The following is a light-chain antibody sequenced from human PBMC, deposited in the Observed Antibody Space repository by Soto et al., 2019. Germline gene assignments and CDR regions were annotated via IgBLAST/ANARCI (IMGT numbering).Light chain of an antibody. V-gene: IGKV1-5*03. Sequence: DIQRTKNTSTLSASVGDRVTITCRASQSISVWLAWYQQKAGKAPNLLIYKASRLESGVPSRFSGSGSETEFTLTISGLQPGDSATYYCQQYNIYSPTFGHVTNVAIK. CDR3: QQYNIYSPT. CDR1: QSISVW. J-gene: IGKJ1*01. CDR2: KAS.